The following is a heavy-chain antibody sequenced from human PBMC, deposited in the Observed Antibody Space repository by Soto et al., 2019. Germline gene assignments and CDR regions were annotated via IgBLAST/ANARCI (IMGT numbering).Heavy chain of an antibody. V-gene: IGHV6-1*01. Sequence: TLSLTCDISGDSVSSNRGAWTWIRQSPSRGLEWLGRTYYRSKWYNDYAVSVKSRITINPDTSNNQLSLQLNSVTPDDTAVYYCARLIGNSWLDSWGQGTLVTVSS. CDR3: ARLIGNSWLDS. J-gene: IGHJ5*01. CDR1: GDSVSSNRGA. D-gene: IGHD2-8*01. CDR2: TYYRSKWYN.